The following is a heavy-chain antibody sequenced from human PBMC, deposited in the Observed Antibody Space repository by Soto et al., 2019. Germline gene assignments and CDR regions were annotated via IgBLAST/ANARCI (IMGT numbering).Heavy chain of an antibody. CDR1: GFTFSLYS. V-gene: IGHV3-48*02. D-gene: IGHD3-10*01. J-gene: IGHJ6*02. Sequence: EVQLVESGGGLVQPGGSLRLSCAASGFTFSLYSMSWVRQAPGKGLEWVSYISRSSTGIHYADSVKGRFTISRDDATNSKHLKMNSLRDGDTVVYYCARAVTWGLDVWGQGTTVSISS. CDR2: ISRSSTGI. CDR3: ARAVTWGLDV.